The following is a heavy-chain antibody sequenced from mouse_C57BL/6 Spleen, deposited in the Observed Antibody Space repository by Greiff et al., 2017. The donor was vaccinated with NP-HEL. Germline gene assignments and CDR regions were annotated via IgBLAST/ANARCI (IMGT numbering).Heavy chain of an antibody. CDR2: INPNNGGT. CDR3: VGDNVMDY. D-gene: IGHD2-13*01. CDR1: GYTFTDYY. J-gene: IGHJ4*01. Sequence: VQLQQSGPELVKPGASVKISCKASGYTFTDYYMNWVKQSHGKSLEWIGDINPNNGGTSYNQKFKGKATLTVDKSSSTAYMELRSLTSEDSAVYYCVGDNVMDYWGQGTSVTVSS. V-gene: IGHV1-26*01.